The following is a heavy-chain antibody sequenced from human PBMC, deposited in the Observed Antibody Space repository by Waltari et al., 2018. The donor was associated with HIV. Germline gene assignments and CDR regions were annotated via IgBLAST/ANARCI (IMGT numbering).Heavy chain of an antibody. D-gene: IGHD3-10*01. J-gene: IGHJ6*02. Sequence: VQLVQSGAEMRKPGASVKVSCRASGYTFSAYTISWVRQAPGQGLEWMGWNSGYNGNTNYAKKFQGRVNMTTDTSTSTAHMGLRSLRSDDTAVYYCARGVSIVRGVMIRGHMDVWGQGTTVTVSS. CDR3: ARGVSIVRGVMIRGHMDV. CDR2: NSGYNGNT. V-gene: IGHV1-18*01. CDR1: GYTFSAYT.